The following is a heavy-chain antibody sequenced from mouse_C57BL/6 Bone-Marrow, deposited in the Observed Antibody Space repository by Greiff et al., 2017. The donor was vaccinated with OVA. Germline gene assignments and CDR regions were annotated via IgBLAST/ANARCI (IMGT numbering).Heavy chain of an antibody. V-gene: IGHV1-81*01. CDR3: ARSGGDYYGSSWFAY. D-gene: IGHD1-1*01. J-gene: IGHJ3*01. Sequence: VKLQESGAELARPGASVKLSCKASGYTFTSYGISWVKQRTGQGLEWIGEIYPRSGNTYYNEKFKGKATLTADKSSSTAYMELRSLTSEDSAVYFCARSGGDYYGSSWFAYWGQGTLVTVSA. CDR1: GYTFTSYG. CDR2: IYPRSGNT.